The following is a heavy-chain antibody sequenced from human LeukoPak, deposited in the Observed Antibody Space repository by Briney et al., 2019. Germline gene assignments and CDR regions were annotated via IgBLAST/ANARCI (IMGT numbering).Heavy chain of an antibody. Sequence: ASVKVSCKASGYTFTSYAMNWVRQAPGQGLEWMGWINTNTGNPTYAQGFTGRFVFSLDTSVSTAYLQISSLKAEDTAVYYCARDLRGYSYYGFIPQVGPSDYWGQGTLVTVSS. V-gene: IGHV7-4-1*02. CDR2: INTNTGNP. CDR1: GYTFTSYA. D-gene: IGHD5-18*01. J-gene: IGHJ4*02. CDR3: ARDLRGYSYYGFIPQVGPSDY.